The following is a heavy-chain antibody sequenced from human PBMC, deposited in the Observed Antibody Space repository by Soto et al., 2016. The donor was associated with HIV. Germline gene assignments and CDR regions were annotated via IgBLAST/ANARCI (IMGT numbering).Heavy chain of an antibody. CDR2: IRSKAYGGTT. J-gene: IGHJ4*02. CDR1: GFTFGDYA. V-gene: IGHV3-49*04. Sequence: EVQLVESGGGLVQPGRSLRLSCTASGFTFGDYAMSWVRQAPGKGLEWVGFIRSKAYGGTTEYAASVKGRFTISRDDSKSIAYLQMNSLKTEDTAVYYCTRGGATVTRRTTWGRGTLVTVSS. D-gene: IGHD4-17*01. CDR3: TRGGATVTRRTT.